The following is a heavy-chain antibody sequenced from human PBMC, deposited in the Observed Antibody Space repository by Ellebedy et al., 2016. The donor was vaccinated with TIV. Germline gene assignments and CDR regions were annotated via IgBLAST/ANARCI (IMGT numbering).Heavy chain of an antibody. CDR1: GFTFSSYW. CDR3: ARGRYDESSVGLEH. V-gene: IGHV3-74*01. D-gene: IGHD3-22*01. Sequence: GGSLRLXXAASGFTFSSYWVYWVRQRPGKGLEWVSRIKSDGNTLAYAESVKGRFTISRDNAKSTLSLQMNSLRDEDTAVYYCARGRYDESSVGLEHWGQGTLVTVSS. J-gene: IGHJ4*02. CDR2: IKSDGNTL.